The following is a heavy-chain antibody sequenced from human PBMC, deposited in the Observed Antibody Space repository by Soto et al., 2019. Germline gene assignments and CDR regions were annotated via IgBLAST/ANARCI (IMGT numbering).Heavy chain of an antibody. CDR1: GGTFSSYT. J-gene: IGHJ6*02. Sequence: QVQLVQSGAGVKKPGSSVKVSCKASGGTFSSYTISWVRQAPGQGLEWMGRIIPILGIANYAQKFQGRVTINAEKSTSTAYMELSSLRSEDTAVYYCARVYDILTGYYDHYYYYGMDVWGQGTTVTVSS. CDR3: ARVYDILTGYYDHYYYYGMDV. D-gene: IGHD3-9*01. CDR2: IIPILGIA. V-gene: IGHV1-69*02.